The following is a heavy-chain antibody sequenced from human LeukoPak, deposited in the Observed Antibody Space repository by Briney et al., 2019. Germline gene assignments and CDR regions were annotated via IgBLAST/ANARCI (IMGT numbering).Heavy chain of an antibody. D-gene: IGHD6-13*01. V-gene: IGHV1-2*02. CDR3: ARDSTAADLPGWFDP. J-gene: IGHJ5*02. CDR2: INPNSGGT. Sequence: ASVKVSCKASGYTFTGYYMHWVRQAPGQGLEWMGWINPNSGGTNYAQKFQGRVTMTRDTSISTAYMELSRLRSDDTAVYYCARDSTAADLPGWFDPWGQGTLVTVSS. CDR1: GYTFTGYY.